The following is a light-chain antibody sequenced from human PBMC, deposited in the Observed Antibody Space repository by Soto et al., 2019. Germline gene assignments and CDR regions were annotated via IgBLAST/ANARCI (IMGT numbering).Light chain of an antibody. Sequence: YELTQPPSLPVAPGQTTSVTCGGNNVGSKSEHWYQQKPGQAPVLVVYDYSDRPSGIPERFSCSNSGNTATLTISRVEAGDEADYYCQVWDTTSEQGVFGTRTKVNV. CDR2: DYS. V-gene: IGLV3-21*02. CDR3: QVWDTTSEQGV. J-gene: IGLJ1*01. CDR1: NVGSKS.